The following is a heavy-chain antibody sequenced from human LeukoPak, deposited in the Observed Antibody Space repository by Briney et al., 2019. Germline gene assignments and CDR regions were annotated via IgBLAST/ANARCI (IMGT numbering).Heavy chain of an antibody. Sequence: GRSLRLSCAASGFTFSSYGMHWVRQAPGKGLEWVAVISYDGSNKYYADSVKGRFTISRDNSKNTLYLQMNSLRAEDTAVYYCAKERVSSTHYYYYGMDVWGQRTTVTVSS. V-gene: IGHV3-30*18. D-gene: IGHD2-2*01. CDR1: GFTFSSYG. CDR3: AKERVSSTHYYYYGMDV. CDR2: ISYDGSNK. J-gene: IGHJ6*02.